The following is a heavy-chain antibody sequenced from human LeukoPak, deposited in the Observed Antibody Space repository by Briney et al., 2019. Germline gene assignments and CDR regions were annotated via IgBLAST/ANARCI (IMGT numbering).Heavy chain of an antibody. CDR3: ATDPKWLPYNWNYGEY. V-gene: IGHV1-18*01. J-gene: IGHJ4*02. Sequence: ASVKVSCKASGYTFTSYGISWVRQAPGQGLEWMGWISAYNGNTNYAQKLQGRVTITADKSTSTAYMELSSLRSEDTAVYYCATDPKWLPYNWNYGEYWGQGTLVTVSS. CDR2: ISAYNGNT. CDR1: GYTFTSYG. D-gene: IGHD1-7*01.